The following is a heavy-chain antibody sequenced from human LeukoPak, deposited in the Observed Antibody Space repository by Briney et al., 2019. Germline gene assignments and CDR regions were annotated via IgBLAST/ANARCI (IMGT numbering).Heavy chain of an antibody. CDR2: IKSKTDGGTT. Sequence: GGSLRPSCAASGFTFSNAWMSWVRQAPGKGLEWVGRIKSKTDGGTTDYAAPVKGRFTISRDDSKNTLYLQMNSLKTEDTAVYYCTTPTEEVLLWFGELSAERDYWGQGTLVTVSS. CDR3: TTPTEEVLLWFGELSAERDY. D-gene: IGHD3-10*01. V-gene: IGHV3-15*01. J-gene: IGHJ4*02. CDR1: GFTFSNAW.